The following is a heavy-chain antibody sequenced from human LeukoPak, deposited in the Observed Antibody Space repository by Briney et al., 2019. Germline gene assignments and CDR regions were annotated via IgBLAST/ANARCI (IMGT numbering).Heavy chain of an antibody. D-gene: IGHD6-6*01. CDR2: INHSGST. CDR3: ARSRGSSDPFDY. J-gene: IGHJ4*02. Sequence: PSETLSLTCAVYGGSFSGYYWSWIRQPPGKGLEWIGEINHSGSTNYNPSLKSRVTILVDTSKNQFSLKLSSVTAADTAVYYCARSRGSSDPFDYWGQGTLVTVSS. CDR1: GGSFSGYY. V-gene: IGHV4-34*01.